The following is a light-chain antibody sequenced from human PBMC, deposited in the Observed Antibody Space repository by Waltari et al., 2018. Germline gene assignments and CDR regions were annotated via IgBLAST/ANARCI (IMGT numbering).Light chain of an antibody. V-gene: IGKV1-NL1*01. Sequence: IQKTQSPSSLSGFVGDRVTISCRASQDITNALAWYQHKLGRAPKLLIYATSKLEGGVPARFSGRGSGTTYTLTIDSLQSDDSASYFCQQYFSVPLTFGGGSKIEI. CDR2: ATS. CDR3: QQYFSVPLT. CDR1: QDITNA. J-gene: IGKJ4*01.